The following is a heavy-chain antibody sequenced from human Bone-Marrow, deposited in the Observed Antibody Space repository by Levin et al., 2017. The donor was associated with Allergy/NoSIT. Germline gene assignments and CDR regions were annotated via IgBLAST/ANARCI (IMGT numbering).Heavy chain of an antibody. CDR2: ISYDGSNK. Sequence: PGGSLRLSCAASGFTFSSYGMHWVRQAPGKGLEWVAVISYDGSNKYYADSVKGRFTISRDNSKNTLYLQMNSLRAEDTAVYYCAKSFKPKWELVSLDYWGQGTLVTVSS. J-gene: IGHJ4*02. V-gene: IGHV3-30*18. CDR1: GFTFSSYG. CDR3: AKSFKPKWELVSLDY. D-gene: IGHD1-26*01.